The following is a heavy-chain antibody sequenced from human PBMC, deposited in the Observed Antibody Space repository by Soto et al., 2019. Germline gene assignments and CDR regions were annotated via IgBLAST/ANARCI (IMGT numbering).Heavy chain of an antibody. Sequence: ASVKVSCKASGYSFTSYGISWVRQAPGQGLEWMGWISAYNGNTNYAQKFQGRVTITADKSTSTAYMELSSLRSEDTAVYYCARAYSKLRTTDRTEWYFDLWGRGTLVTVSS. D-gene: IGHD4-4*01. CDR2: ISAYNGNT. J-gene: IGHJ2*01. CDR1: GYSFTSYG. CDR3: ARAYSKLRTTDRTEWYFDL. V-gene: IGHV1-18*01.